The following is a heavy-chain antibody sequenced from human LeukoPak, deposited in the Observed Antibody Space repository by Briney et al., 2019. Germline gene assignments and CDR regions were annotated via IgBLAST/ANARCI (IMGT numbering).Heavy chain of an antibody. J-gene: IGHJ4*02. Sequence: SQTLSLTCTVSGGSISSVNYYWSWIRQPAGKGLEWIGRIYTSGSTNYNPSLTSRVTISVDTSKNQFSLKLSSVTAADTAVYYCARASEVWYYFDYWGQGTLVTVSS. CDR2: IYTSGST. CDR1: GGSISSVNYY. D-gene: IGHD2-21*01. CDR3: ARASEVWYYFDY. V-gene: IGHV4-61*02.